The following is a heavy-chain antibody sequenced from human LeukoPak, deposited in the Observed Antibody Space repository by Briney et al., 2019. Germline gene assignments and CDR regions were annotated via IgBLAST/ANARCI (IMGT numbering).Heavy chain of an antibody. V-gene: IGHV3-66*02. J-gene: IGHJ4*02. CDR2: IYSGGST. D-gene: IGHD3-22*01. CDR1: GFTASSNY. CDR3: ARDSPKSTYYYDSSGYYLDY. Sequence: GGSLRLSCAASGFTASSNYMSWVRQAPGKGLEWVSVIYSGGSTYYADSVKGRFTISRDNSKNTLYLQMNSLRAEDTAVYYCARDSPKSTYYYDSSGYYLDYWGQGTLVTVSS.